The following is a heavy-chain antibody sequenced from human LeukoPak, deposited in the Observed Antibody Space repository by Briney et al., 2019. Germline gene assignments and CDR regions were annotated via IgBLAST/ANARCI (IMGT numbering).Heavy chain of an antibody. V-gene: IGHV5-10-1*01. CDR1: GYRFTNYW. D-gene: IGHD2-21*02. Sequence: KPGESLRISCKGSGYRFTNYWINWVRQMPGKGLEWMGRIDPSDSHTYYSPSFQGHVTISADKSINTAYLQWSSLQASDTAIYYCGYCPGDCYIPDYWGQGTLVTVSS. J-gene: IGHJ4*02. CDR3: GYCPGDCYIPDY. CDR2: IDPSDSHT.